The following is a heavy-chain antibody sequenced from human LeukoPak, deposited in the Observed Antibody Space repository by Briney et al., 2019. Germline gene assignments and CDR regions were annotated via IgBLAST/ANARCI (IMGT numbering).Heavy chain of an antibody. CDR3: ARRAFQYHPDVKSWYFDL. CDR2: IYPGDSDT. D-gene: IGHD3-3*02. CDR1: EDAFDLHW. J-gene: IGHJ2*01. Sequence: GESLKISCQGSEDAFDLHWVAWVRQMPGRGLGWMGIIYPGDSDTRYSPSFQGQVTISADKSISTAYLQLNNLKASDSGIYSCARRAFQYHPDVKSWYFDLWGRGTLVSVSP. V-gene: IGHV5-51*01.